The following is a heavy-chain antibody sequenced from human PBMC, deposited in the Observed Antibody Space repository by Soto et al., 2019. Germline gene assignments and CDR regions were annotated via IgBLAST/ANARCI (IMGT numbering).Heavy chain of an antibody. J-gene: IGHJ4*02. CDR2: IYYSGST. D-gene: IGHD5-18*01. CDR1: GGSISSGGYY. Sequence: QVQLQESGPGLVKPSQTLSLTCTVSGGSISSGGYYWSWIRQHPGKGLEWIGYIYYSGSTYYNPSLNSRFTISVDTSKNQFSLKRGSVTAADTAVYYCVRRGGTAMVIDYWGQGTLVTVSS. V-gene: IGHV4-31*03. CDR3: VRRGGTAMVIDY.